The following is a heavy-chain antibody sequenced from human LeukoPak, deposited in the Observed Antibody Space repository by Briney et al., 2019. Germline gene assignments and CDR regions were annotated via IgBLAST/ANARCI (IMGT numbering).Heavy chain of an antibody. D-gene: IGHD6-19*01. Sequence: GGSLRLSCAASGFTFSSYAMSWVRQAPGKGLEWVSAISGSGGSTYYADSVKGRFTISRDNSKNTLYLQMNSLRAEDTAVYYCAKDLPGYSSGWPKPNREANRPFDYWGQGTLSPSPQ. CDR1: GFTFSSYA. V-gene: IGHV3-23*01. CDR3: AKDLPGYSSGWPKPNREANRPFDY. CDR2: ISGSGGST. J-gene: IGHJ4*02.